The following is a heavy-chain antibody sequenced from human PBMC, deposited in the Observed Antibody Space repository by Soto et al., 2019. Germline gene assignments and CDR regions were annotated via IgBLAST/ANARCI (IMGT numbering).Heavy chain of an antibody. V-gene: IGHV3-64*01. CDR1: GFTFSSYA. J-gene: IGHJ4*02. D-gene: IGHD6-19*01. CDR2: ISSNGGST. Sequence: EVQLVESGGGLVQPGGSLRLSCAASGFTFSSYAMHWVRQAPGKGLEYVSAISSNGGSTYYANSVKGRFTISRDNSKNTLYLQMGSLRAGEIAVYYCATGGGYILDHWGQGTLVTVSS. CDR3: ATGGGYILDH.